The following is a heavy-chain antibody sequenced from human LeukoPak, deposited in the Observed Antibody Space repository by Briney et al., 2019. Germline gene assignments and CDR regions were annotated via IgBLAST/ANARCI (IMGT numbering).Heavy chain of an antibody. CDR3: VNHITAMVRGCLDH. J-gene: IGHJ4*02. CDR1: GFTFNTLA. V-gene: IGHV3-23*01. D-gene: IGHD5-18*01. Sequence: GGSLRLSCAASGFTFNTLAMSWVRQAPGKGLEWVSAINARGFITYYADSVKGRFTISRDNSKNTLFLQMNSLSVEDTAIYYCVNHITAMVRGCLDHWGQGILVIVSS. CDR2: INARGFIT.